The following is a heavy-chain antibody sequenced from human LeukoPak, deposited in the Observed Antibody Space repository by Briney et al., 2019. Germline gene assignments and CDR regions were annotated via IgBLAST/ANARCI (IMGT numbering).Heavy chain of an antibody. J-gene: IGHJ5*02. Sequence: ASVKVSCKASGYTFTSYYMHWVRQAPGQGLEWMGIINPSGGSTSYAQKFQGRVTMTRDTSTSTVYMELSSLRAEDTAVYYCAKGERQQLDPNNWFDPWGQGTLVTVSS. V-gene: IGHV1-46*01. CDR2: INPSGGST. CDR1: GYTFTSYY. D-gene: IGHD6-13*01. CDR3: AKGERQQLDPNNWFDP.